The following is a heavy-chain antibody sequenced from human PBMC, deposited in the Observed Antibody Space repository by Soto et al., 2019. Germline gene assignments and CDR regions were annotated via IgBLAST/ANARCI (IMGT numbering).Heavy chain of an antibody. J-gene: IGHJ4*02. CDR1: GFTFSSYA. Sequence: SLRLSCAASGFTFSSYAMHWVRQAPGKGLEWVAVISYDGSNKYYADSVKGRFTISRDNSKNTLYLQMNSLRAEDTAVYYCARAPYGSGSYFDYWGQGTLVTVSS. CDR2: ISYDGSNK. CDR3: ARAPYGSGSYFDY. V-gene: IGHV3-30-3*01. D-gene: IGHD3-10*01.